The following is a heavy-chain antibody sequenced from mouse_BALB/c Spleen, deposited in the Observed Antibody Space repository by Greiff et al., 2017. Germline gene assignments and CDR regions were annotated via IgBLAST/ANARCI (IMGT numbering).Heavy chain of an antibody. CDR1: GYSITSGYY. Sequence: EVQLQESGPGLVKPSQSLSLTCSVTGYSITSGYYWNWIRQFPGNKLEWMGYISYDGSNNYNPSLKNRISITRDTSKNQFFLKLNSVTTEDTATYYCARGLYGIDYWGQGTTLTVSS. J-gene: IGHJ2*01. CDR2: ISYDGSN. V-gene: IGHV3-6*02. D-gene: IGHD2-10*02. CDR3: ARGLYGIDY.